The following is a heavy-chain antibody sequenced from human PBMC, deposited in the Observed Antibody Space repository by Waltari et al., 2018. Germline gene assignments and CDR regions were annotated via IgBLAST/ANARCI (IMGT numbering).Heavy chain of an antibody. D-gene: IGHD4-17*01. J-gene: IGHJ4*02. CDR3: AREAYGDYSSGDY. CDR2: IYSGGST. Sequence: EVQLVESGGGLIQPGGSLRLSCAASGFTVSSNYMSWARQAPGTGLEGVSVIYSGGSTYYADSVKGRFTISRDNSKNTLYLQMNSLRAEDTAVYYCAREAYGDYSSGDYWGQGTLVTVSS. CDR1: GFTVSSNY. V-gene: IGHV3-53*01.